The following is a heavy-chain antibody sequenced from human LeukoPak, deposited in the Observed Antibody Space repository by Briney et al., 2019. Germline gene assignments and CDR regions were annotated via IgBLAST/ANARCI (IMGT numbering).Heavy chain of an antibody. Sequence: GRSLRLSCAASGFTFSSYTMTWVRQAPGKGLEWVSAIPCSGTATNYAASVKGRFPISRDNSKNTLYRQMNSLRVENTAIYYSAKAPPTCSSGTCSYMFNSWGQGTLVTASS. J-gene: IGHJ4*02. V-gene: IGHV3-23*01. CDR2: IPCSGTAT. CDR3: AKAPPTCSSGTCSYMFNS. D-gene: IGHD2-15*01. CDR1: GFTFSSYT.